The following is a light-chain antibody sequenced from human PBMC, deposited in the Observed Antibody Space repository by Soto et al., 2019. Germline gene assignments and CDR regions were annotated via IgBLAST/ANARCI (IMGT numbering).Light chain of an antibody. CDR1: SSDVGAYNY. J-gene: IGLJ1*01. Sequence: QSVLTQPASVSGSPGQSITISCAGTSSDVGAYNYVAWYQQHPGKAPKLIVYDVTNQPSGVSNRFSGSKSGNTASLTISGLQAEDEADYYCSSFTSRSTPFVFGTGTKLTVL. V-gene: IGLV2-14*01. CDR2: DVT. CDR3: SSFTSRSTPFV.